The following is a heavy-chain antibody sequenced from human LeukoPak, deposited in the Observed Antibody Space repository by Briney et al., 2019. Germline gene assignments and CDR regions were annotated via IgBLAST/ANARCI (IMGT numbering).Heavy chain of an antibody. CDR1: GASISTSSYY. CDR2: IYYSGST. V-gene: IGHV4-39*07. CDR3: ARAQYYYDGSGYPEHLDF. J-gene: IGHJ4*02. Sequence: PSETLSLTCTVSGASISTSSYYWGWIRQPPGKGLEWIGNIYYSGSTYYNPSLKSRVTISVDTSKNQFSLKVSSVTAADTAVYYCARAQYYYDGSGYPEHLDFWGQGTLVTVSS. D-gene: IGHD3-22*01.